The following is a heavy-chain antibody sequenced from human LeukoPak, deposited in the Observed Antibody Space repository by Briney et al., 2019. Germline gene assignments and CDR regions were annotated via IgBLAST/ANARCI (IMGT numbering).Heavy chain of an antibody. Sequence: HPGGSLRLSCAASGFTFSNYGMHWVRQAPGKGLEWVAVISHDGSNTYFADSVKGRFTISRDNSKNMLFLQMNSLRAEDTAIYYCAKDLGVYYDTSGHDFDIWGQGTMVTVSS. V-gene: IGHV3-30*18. D-gene: IGHD3-22*01. CDR1: GFTFSNYG. J-gene: IGHJ3*02. CDR2: ISHDGSNT. CDR3: AKDLGVYYDTSGHDFDI.